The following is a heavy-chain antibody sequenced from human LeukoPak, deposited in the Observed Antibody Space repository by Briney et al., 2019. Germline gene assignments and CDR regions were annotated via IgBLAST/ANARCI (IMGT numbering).Heavy chain of an antibody. CDR1: GGSISSYY. V-gene: IGHV4-59*12. J-gene: IGHJ4*02. CDR3: ARSPLLWFGELLYYFDY. Sequence: KPSETLSLTCTVSGGSISSYYWSWIRQPPGKGLEWTGYIYYSGSTNYNPSLKSRVTMSVDTSKNQFSLKLSSVTAADTAVYYCARSPLLWFGELLYYFDYWGQGTLVTVSS. D-gene: IGHD3-10*01. CDR2: IYYSGST.